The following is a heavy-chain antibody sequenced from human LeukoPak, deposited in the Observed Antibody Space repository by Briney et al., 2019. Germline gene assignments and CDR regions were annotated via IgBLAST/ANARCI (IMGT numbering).Heavy chain of an antibody. CDR3: ARDPDGAARVFDP. CDR2: ISESGSDM. CDR1: GFGFSDSY. D-gene: IGHD6-6*01. J-gene: IGHJ5*02. V-gene: IGHV3-11*04. Sequence: GGSLRLSCVVSGFGFSDSYMTWIRQTPGKGLEWLAYISESGSDMYYADSVKGRFTISRDNAKNSLYLQMNSLRAEDTAVYYCARDPDGAARVFDPWGQGTLVTVSS.